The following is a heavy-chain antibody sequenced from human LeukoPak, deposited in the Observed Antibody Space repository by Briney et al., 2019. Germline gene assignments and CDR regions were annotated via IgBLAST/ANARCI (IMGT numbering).Heavy chain of an antibody. D-gene: IGHD3-9*01. CDR2: IYYSGST. Sequence: SETLSLTCTVSGGSISSSSYYWGWIRQPPGRGLEWIGSIYYSGSTYYNPSLKSRVTISVDTSKNQFSLKLSSVTAADTAVYYCARRYYDILTGYYYFDYWGQGTLVTVSS. J-gene: IGHJ4*02. CDR1: GGSISSSSYY. CDR3: ARRYYDILTGYYYFDY. V-gene: IGHV4-39*01.